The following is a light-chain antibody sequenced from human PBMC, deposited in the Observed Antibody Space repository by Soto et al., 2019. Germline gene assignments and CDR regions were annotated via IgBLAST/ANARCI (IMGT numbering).Light chain of an antibody. CDR1: QSISSY. Sequence: DIQMTQSPSSLSGSVGDRVTITCRASQSISSYLNWYQQKPGKAPKLLIYAASSLQSGVPSRFSGSGSGTDFTLTSSSLQPEDFATYYCQQSYSTPLTFGGGTKVDI. CDR3: QQSYSTPLT. J-gene: IGKJ4*01. V-gene: IGKV1-39*01. CDR2: AAS.